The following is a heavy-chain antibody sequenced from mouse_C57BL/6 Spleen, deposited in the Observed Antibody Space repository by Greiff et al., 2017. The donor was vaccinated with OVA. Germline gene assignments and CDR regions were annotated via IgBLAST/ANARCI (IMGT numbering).Heavy chain of an antibody. V-gene: IGHV5-17*01. J-gene: IGHJ4*01. CDR1: GFTFSDYG. CDR3: ARQGGTGAMDY. CDR2: ISSGSSTI. D-gene: IGHD4-1*01. Sequence: EVQLVESGGGLVKPGGSLKLSCAASGFTFSDYGMHWVRQAPEKGLEWVAYISSGSSTIYYAATVKGRFTISRDNAKHTLFLQLTSLRSEDTAMYYCARQGGTGAMDYWGPGPSVTVSS.